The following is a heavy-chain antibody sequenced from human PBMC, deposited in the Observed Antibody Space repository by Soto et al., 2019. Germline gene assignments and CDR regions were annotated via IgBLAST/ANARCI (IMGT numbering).Heavy chain of an antibody. CDR2: VHYSGAT. V-gene: IGHV4-59*11. CDR3: PRDLGECSSGWDHFDY. Sequence: PSETLSLTCNVSGGSLRSHYWSWIRQVPGKGLEWIGYVHYSGATNYNPSLKSRVTISVDTSKKQLSLNLTSVTAADTAVYYCPRDLGECSSGWDHFDYWGQGTLVTVSS. J-gene: IGHJ4*02. D-gene: IGHD6-19*01. CDR1: GGSLRSHY.